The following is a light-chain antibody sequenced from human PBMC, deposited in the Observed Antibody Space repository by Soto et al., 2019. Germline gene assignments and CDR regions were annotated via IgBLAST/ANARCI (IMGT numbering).Light chain of an antibody. CDR3: QQSYRA. V-gene: IGKV1-39*01. CDR1: QSISNS. J-gene: IGKJ1*01. Sequence: DIQMTQAPSSLSASVGDRVTITCRASQSISNSLNWYQHKPGKAPKLLIYAASSLQSGVPSRFSGSGSGTDFTLTISSLQPEDFATYYCQQSYRAFGQGTKVDIK. CDR2: AAS.